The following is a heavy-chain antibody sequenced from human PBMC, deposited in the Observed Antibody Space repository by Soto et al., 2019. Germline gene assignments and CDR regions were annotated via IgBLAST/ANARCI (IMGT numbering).Heavy chain of an antibody. D-gene: IGHD3-22*01. CDR3: ARLDCDTECRQYFFDH. CDR2: IDPHDSYT. V-gene: IGHV5-10-1*01. J-gene: IGHJ4*02. CDR1: GYNFTNYW. Sequence: ESLKISCKASGYNFTNYWITWVRRVPGKGLEWMGRIDPHDSYTKYSPSFEGHVTLSVDKSIATASLQWHNLKASDTGIYYCARLDCDTECRQYFFDHWGQGTLVTVSS.